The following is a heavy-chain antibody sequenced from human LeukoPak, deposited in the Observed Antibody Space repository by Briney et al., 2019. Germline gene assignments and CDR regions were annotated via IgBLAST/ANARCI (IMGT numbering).Heavy chain of an antibody. CDR3: AKVAVAGIDSDY. J-gene: IGHJ4*02. D-gene: IGHD6-19*01. CDR2: ISSSGSAI. V-gene: IGHV3-11*04. Sequence: GGSLRLSCAASGFTFSDYYMSWIRQAPGKGLEWVSYISSSGSAIYYADSVKGRFTISRDNAKNSLYLQMNSLRAEDTAVYYCAKVAVAGIDSDYWGQGTLVTVSS. CDR1: GFTFSDYY.